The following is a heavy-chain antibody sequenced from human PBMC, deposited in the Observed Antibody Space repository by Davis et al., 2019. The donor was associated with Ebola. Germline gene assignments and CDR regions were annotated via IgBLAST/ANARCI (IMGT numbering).Heavy chain of an antibody. CDR2: IYPSDSDT. D-gene: IGHD3-22*01. CDR1: GYSFTSYW. J-gene: IGHJ3*02. V-gene: IGHV5-51*01. CDR3: ATGRYYYDSSGYSDAFDI. Sequence: GESLKISCKGSGYSFTSYWIGWVRQMPGKGLEWMGIIYPSDSDTRYSPSFQGQVSISADKSISTAYLQWSSLRASDTAMYYCATGRYYYDSSGYSDAFDIWGQGTMVTVSS.